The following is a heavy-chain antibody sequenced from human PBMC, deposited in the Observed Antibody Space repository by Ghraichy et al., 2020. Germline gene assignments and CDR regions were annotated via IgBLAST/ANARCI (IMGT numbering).Heavy chain of an antibody. D-gene: IGHD2-15*01. CDR2: ISYDGSRK. Sequence: GGSLRLSCAASGFIFNSYAMHWVRHAPGKGLEWVALISYDGSRKYYADYVKGRFTISRDNSKNTVYLQMNSLTVEDTAVYYCAKVGSGLTGYCDFWGQGTLGSVSS. J-gene: IGHJ4*02. CDR1: GFIFNSYA. CDR3: AKVGSGLTGYCDF. V-gene: IGHV3-30*04.